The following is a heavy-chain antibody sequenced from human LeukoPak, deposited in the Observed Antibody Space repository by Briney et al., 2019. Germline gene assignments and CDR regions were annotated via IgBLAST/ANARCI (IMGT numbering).Heavy chain of an antibody. CDR3: AREGGGDAFDI. Sequence: SGGSLRLSCAASGFTVSSNYMSWVRQAPGKGLEWVSVIYSGGSTYYADSVKGRFTISRDNSKNTLYLQMNSLRAEDTALYYCAREGGGDAFDIWGQGTMVTVSS. D-gene: IGHD1-26*01. J-gene: IGHJ3*02. V-gene: IGHV3-66*01. CDR2: IYSGGST. CDR1: GFTVSSNY.